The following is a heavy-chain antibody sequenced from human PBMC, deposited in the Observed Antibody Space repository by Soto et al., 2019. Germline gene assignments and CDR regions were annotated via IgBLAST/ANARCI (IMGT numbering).Heavy chain of an antibody. J-gene: IGHJ6*02. V-gene: IGHV4-31*03. CDR1: GGSISSGGYY. CDR2: IYYSGST. D-gene: IGHD3-10*01. CDR3: ARVYGSGFGMDV. Sequence: SETLSLTCTVSGGSISSGGYYWSWIRQHPGKGLEWIGYIYYSGSTYYNPSLKSRVTISVDTSKNQFSLKLSSVTAADTAVYYCARVYGSGFGMDVWGQGTTVTVSS.